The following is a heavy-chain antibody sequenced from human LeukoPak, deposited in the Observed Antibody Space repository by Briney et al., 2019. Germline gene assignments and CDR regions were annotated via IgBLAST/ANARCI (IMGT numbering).Heavy chain of an antibody. CDR3: ARDLSAGDLAVDY. V-gene: IGHV1-2*02. Sequence: ASVTVSCKASGYTFTGYYIHWVRQAPGQGLEWMGWINPNSGGTIYAQKFQGRVTMTRDTSISTAYMELSRLRSDDTAVYYCARDLSAGDLAVDYWGQGTLVTVSS. CDR2: INPNSGGT. D-gene: IGHD7-27*01. J-gene: IGHJ4*02. CDR1: GYTFTGYY.